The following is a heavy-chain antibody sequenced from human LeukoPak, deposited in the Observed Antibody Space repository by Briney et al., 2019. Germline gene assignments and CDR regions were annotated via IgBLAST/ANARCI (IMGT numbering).Heavy chain of an antibody. CDR3: ARDRRDYSSSPDY. Sequence: GGSLRLSCAASGFTFSSYAMHWVRQAPGKGLEWVAVISYDGSNKYYADSVKGRFTISRDNSKNTLYLQMNSLRAEDTAVYYCARDRRDYSSSPDYWGQGTLVTVSS. D-gene: IGHD6-13*01. CDR2: ISYDGSNK. V-gene: IGHV3-30-3*01. J-gene: IGHJ4*02. CDR1: GFTFSSYA.